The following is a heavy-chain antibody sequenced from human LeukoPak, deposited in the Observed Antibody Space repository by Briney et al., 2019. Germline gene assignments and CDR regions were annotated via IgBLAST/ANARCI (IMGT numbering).Heavy chain of an antibody. D-gene: IGHD2-8*02. CDR2: ISTYDGNT. CDR3: ARDRGSGYCTGSTCPRGWFDP. CDR1: GYTFTIYG. V-gene: IGHV1-18*01. J-gene: IGHJ5*02. Sequence: GSVSLSCGASGYTFTIYGISWVRQAPGQGLEWMVWISTYDGNTNYAQKLQGKDTMTTNTSTSTAYMELRSLRSDDTAIYYCARDRGSGYCTGSTCPRGWFDPWGQGALVTVSS.